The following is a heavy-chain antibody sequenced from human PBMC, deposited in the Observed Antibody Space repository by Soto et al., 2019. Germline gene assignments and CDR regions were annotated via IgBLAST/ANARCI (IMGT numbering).Heavy chain of an antibody. Sequence: GESLKISCKGSGYGFTTYWIGWVRQMPGKGLEWMGIIYPGDSDTRYRLSFQGQVIISADKSISTAYLQWSSLKASDTAMYYCARHYYDSSDYYDFDYWGQGTLVTVSS. D-gene: IGHD3-22*01. J-gene: IGHJ4*02. CDR3: ARHYYDSSDYYDFDY. V-gene: IGHV5-51*01. CDR1: GYGFTTYW. CDR2: IYPGDSDT.